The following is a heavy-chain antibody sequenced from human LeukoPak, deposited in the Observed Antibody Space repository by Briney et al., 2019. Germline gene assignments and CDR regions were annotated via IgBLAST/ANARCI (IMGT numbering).Heavy chain of an antibody. J-gene: IGHJ3*02. CDR3: ARPTTVTTVSADAFDI. V-gene: IGHV3-21*01. D-gene: IGHD4-17*01. CDR1: GFTFSSYT. CDR2: ISSGGTYK. Sequence: GGSLRLSCAASGFTFSSYTMNWVRQTPGKGLEWVSSISSGGTYKYYTDSVKGRFTISRDNAQNSLYLQMNSLRAEDSSVYYCARPTTVTTVSADAFDIWGQGTMVTVSS.